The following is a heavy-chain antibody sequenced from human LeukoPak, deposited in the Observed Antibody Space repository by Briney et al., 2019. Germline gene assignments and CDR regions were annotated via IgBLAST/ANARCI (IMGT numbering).Heavy chain of an antibody. CDR3: ARAVPEYYYDSSGSASDY. Sequence: ASVKVSCKASGYTFTGYYMHWVRQAPGQGLEWMGWINPNSGGTNYAQKFQGRVTMTRDTSISTAYMELSRLRSDDTAVYYCARAVPEYYYDSSGSASDYWGQGTLVTVSS. J-gene: IGHJ4*02. V-gene: IGHV1-2*02. CDR2: INPNSGGT. D-gene: IGHD3-22*01. CDR1: GYTFTGYY.